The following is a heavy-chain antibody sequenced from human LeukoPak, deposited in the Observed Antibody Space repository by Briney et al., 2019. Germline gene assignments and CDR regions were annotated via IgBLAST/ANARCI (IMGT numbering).Heavy chain of an antibody. D-gene: IGHD6-13*01. V-gene: IGHV4-34*01. CDR2: INHSGST. J-gene: IGHJ4*02. Sequence: PSETLSFTCAVYGGSFSGYYWSWIRQPPGKGLEWIGEINHSGSTNYNPSLKSRVTISVDTSKNQFSLKLSSVTAADTAVYYCARGNSSSGVDYWGQGTLVTVSS. CDR3: ARGNSSSGVDY. CDR1: GGSFSGYY.